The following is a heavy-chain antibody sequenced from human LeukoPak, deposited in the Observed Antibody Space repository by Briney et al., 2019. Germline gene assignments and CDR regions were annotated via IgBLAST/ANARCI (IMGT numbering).Heavy chain of an antibody. CDR1: GGSITSFY. D-gene: IGHD1-20*01. J-gene: IGHJ5*02. CDR2: IYNSGST. V-gene: IGHV4-59*01. Sequence: PSETLSLTCTVSGGSITSFYWNWIRQPPGKGLEWVGYIYNSGSTNYNPSLKSRVTMSVDTSKNQFSLRLSSVTAAYTAVYYCARDRGLGITGTKNWFDPWGQGTLVTVSS. CDR3: ARDRGLGITGTKNWFDP.